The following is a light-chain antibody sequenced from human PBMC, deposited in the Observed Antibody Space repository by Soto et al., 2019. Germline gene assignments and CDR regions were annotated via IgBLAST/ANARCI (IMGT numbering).Light chain of an antibody. V-gene: IGLV2-14*01. J-gene: IGLJ3*02. CDR3: SSYTSISPWV. Sequence: QSVLTQPASVSGSPGQSITISCTGTSSDIGTYNYVSWYQQHPGKAPKLMIYEVTNRPSGVSNRFSGSKSGNTASLTISGLQAEDEADYYCSSYTSISPWVFGGGTKVTVL. CDR2: EVT. CDR1: SSDIGTYNY.